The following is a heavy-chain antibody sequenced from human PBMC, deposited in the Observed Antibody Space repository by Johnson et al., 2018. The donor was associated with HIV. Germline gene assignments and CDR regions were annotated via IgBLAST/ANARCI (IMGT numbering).Heavy chain of an antibody. J-gene: IGHJ3*02. CDR1: GLSFSNFG. CDR3: ARGDCSGGSCYFLLGAFDI. V-gene: IGHV3-33*08. Sequence: QVQLVESGGGVVQPGKSLTLSCVVSGLSFSNFGIHWVRQAPGKGPEWVAVISFDGNLKKYAEYVKGRFTISRENAKNSLYLQMNRLRAGDTAVYYCARGDCSGGSCYFLLGAFDIWGQGTMVTVSS. CDR2: ISFDGNLK. D-gene: IGHD2-15*01.